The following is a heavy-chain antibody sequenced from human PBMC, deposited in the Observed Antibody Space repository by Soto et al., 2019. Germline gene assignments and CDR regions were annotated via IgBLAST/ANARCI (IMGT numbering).Heavy chain of an antibody. CDR2: ISQSGTT. CDR3: AXKVPAALRLYYFFGLDV. J-gene: IGHJ6*02. D-gene: IGHD2-15*01. CDR1: GASISSDNR. Sequence: SETLSLTCAVSGASISSDNRWTWVRQPPGEGLEWIGEISQSGTTKYNPSLASRVTISVDKSKNQFSLRLTSMTAADTAVYYCAXKVPAALRLYYFFGLDVWGQGTTVTVSS. V-gene: IGHV4-4*02.